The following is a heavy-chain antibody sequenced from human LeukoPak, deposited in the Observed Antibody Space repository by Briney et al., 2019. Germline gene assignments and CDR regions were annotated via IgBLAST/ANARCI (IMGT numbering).Heavy chain of an antibody. D-gene: IGHD7-27*01. J-gene: IGHJ3*02. CDR3: ARLRPGDVEGVDAFDI. CDR2: IYYSGST. V-gene: IGHV4-39*07. CDR1: GGSISSSTYY. Sequence: SETLSLTCTVSGGSISSSTYYWGWIRQPPGKGLEWIGSIYYSGSTYYNPSLKSRVTISVDTSKNQVSLKLSSVTAADTAVYYCARLRPGDVEGVDAFDIWGQGTMVTVSS.